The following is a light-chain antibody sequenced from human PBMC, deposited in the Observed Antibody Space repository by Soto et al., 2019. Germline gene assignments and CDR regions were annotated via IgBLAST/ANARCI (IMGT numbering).Light chain of an antibody. CDR2: GAS. Sequence: EIVLSQTPSTLSLSPGERATLSCRASQSVRSVYLAWYQQKPGQAPTLLIYGASTRATGIPARFSGSGSGTEFTLTISSLQSEDFAVYYCQQYNNWPQITVGQGTRLEIK. J-gene: IGKJ5*01. CDR1: QSVRSVY. V-gene: IGKV3-15*01. CDR3: QQYNNWPQIT.